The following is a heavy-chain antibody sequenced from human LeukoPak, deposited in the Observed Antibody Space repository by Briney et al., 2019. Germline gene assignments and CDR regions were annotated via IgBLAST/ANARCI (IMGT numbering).Heavy chain of an antibody. CDR3: ARAIAVAGTVGAFDI. Sequence: SETLSLTCTVSGGSISSYYWSWIRQPPGKGLEWIGYIYYSGSTNYNPSLKSRVTISVDTSKNQFSLKLSSVTAADTAVYYCARAIAVAGTVGAFDIWGQGTMVTVSS. D-gene: IGHD6-19*01. CDR1: GGSISSYY. J-gene: IGHJ3*02. V-gene: IGHV4-59*08. CDR2: IYYSGST.